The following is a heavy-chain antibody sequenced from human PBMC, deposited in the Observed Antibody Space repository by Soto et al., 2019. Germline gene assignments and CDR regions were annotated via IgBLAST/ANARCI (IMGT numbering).Heavy chain of an antibody. CDR2: IYYGGST. D-gene: IGHD3-22*01. V-gene: IGHV4-30-2*01. J-gene: IGHJ4*02. CDR1: GGSISSGDYS. CDR3: ARVRREYDNSGPVDY. Sequence: QLQLQESGSGLVKPSQTLSLTCAVSGGSISSGDYSWNWIRQPPGKGLEWIGYIYYGGSTYYNPSLQRRATRPVHRSRNPFSLNLNSVTAADTAVYYCARVRREYDNSGPVDYWGQGTLVTVSS.